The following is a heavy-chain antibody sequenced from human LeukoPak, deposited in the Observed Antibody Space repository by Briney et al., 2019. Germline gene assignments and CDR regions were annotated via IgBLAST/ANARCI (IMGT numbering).Heavy chain of an antibody. Sequence: SETLSLTCTVSGGSISSYYWSWIRQPPGKGLEWIGYIYYSGGTNYNPPLKSRVTISVDTSKNQFSLKLSSVTAADTAVYYCASSPLVGSIYYWGQGTLVTVSS. CDR3: ASSPLVGSIYY. D-gene: IGHD1-26*01. CDR2: IYYSGGT. CDR1: GGSISSYY. J-gene: IGHJ4*02. V-gene: IGHV4-59*08.